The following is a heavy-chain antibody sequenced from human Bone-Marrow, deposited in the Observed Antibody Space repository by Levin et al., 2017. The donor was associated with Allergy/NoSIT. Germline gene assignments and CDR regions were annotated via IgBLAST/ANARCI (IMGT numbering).Heavy chain of an antibody. V-gene: IGHV3-30*18. Sequence: GGSLRLSCAASGFTFSSYGMHWVRQAPGKGLEWVAFIAYDGTYKVYGDSVKGRFTVSRDNSKNTLYLQMNSLRAEDTAVYYCAKDRSTMVRGIPADWGQGTLVTVSS. J-gene: IGHJ4*02. D-gene: IGHD3-10*01. CDR2: IAYDGTYK. CDR1: GFTFSSYG. CDR3: AKDRSTMVRGIPAD.